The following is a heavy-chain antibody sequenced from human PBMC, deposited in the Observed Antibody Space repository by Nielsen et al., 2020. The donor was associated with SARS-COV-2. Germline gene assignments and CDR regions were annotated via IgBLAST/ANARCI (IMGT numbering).Heavy chain of an antibody. CDR2: IIPIFGTA. CDR1: GGTFSSYA. CDR3: ARDRGSSWYLDAFDI. J-gene: IGHJ3*02. Sequence: SVKVSCKASGGTFSSYAISWVRQAPGQGLEWMGGIIPIFGTANYAQKFQGRVTITADESTSTAYMELSSLRSEDTAVYYCARDRGSSWYLDAFDIWGQGTMVTVSS. D-gene: IGHD6-13*01. V-gene: IGHV1-69*13.